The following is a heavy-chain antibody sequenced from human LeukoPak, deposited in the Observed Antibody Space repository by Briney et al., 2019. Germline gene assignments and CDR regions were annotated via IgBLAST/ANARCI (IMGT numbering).Heavy chain of an antibody. Sequence: PSETLSLTCTVSGGSISSYYWSWIRQPPGKGLEWTGYIYYSGSTNYNPSLKSRVTISVDTSKNQFSLKLSSVTAADTAVYYCARGMTTVTLNFDYWGQGTLATVSS. CDR1: GGSISSYY. CDR3: ARGMTTVTLNFDY. CDR2: IYYSGST. D-gene: IGHD4-17*01. J-gene: IGHJ4*02. V-gene: IGHV4-59*08.